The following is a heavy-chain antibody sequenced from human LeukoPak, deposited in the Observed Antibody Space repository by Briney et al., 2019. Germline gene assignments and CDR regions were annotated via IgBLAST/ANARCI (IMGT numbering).Heavy chain of an antibody. D-gene: IGHD1-26*01. J-gene: IGHJ6*02. V-gene: IGHV1-69*13. CDR2: IIPIFGTA. Sequence: ASVKVSCKASGGTFSSYAISWVRQAPGQGLEWMGGIIPIFGTANYAQKFQGRVTITADESTSTAYMELSSLRSEDTAVYYCAGDQATTAPWYYGMDVWGQGTTVTVSS. CDR3: AGDQATTAPWYYGMDV. CDR1: GGTFSSYA.